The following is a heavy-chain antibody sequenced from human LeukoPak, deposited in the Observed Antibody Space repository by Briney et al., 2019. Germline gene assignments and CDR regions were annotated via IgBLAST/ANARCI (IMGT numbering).Heavy chain of an antibody. CDR1: GFTFSSYS. CDR2: ISSSSSYI. J-gene: IGHJ4*02. Sequence: GGSLRLSCAASGFTFSSYSMNWVRQAPGKGLEWVSSISSSSSYIYYADSVKGRFTISRDNAKNSLYLQMNSLRAEDTAVYYCAREPAHRSGSHTGRLDYWGQGTLVTVSS. V-gene: IGHV3-21*01. CDR3: AREPAHRSGSHTGRLDY. D-gene: IGHD1-26*01.